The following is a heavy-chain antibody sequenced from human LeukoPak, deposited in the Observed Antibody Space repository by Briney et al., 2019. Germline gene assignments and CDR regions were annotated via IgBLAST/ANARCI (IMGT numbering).Heavy chain of an antibody. Sequence: SETLSLTCTVSGGSISSGSYYWSWIRQPAGKGLEWIGRIYTSGSTNYNPSLKSRVTISVDTSKNQFSLKLSSVTAADTAVYYCARDPSSFPFDYWGQGTLVSVSS. J-gene: IGHJ4*02. CDR3: ARDPSSFPFDY. D-gene: IGHD2-15*01. CDR1: GGSISSGSYY. V-gene: IGHV4-61*02. CDR2: IYTSGST.